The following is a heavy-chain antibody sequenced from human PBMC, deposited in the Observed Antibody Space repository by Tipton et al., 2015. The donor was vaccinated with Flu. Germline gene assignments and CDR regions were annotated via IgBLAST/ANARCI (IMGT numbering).Heavy chain of an antibody. CDR1: GFTFSAYG. D-gene: IGHD4-17*01. V-gene: IGHV3-30*18. CDR3: AKGINGDYVSSIDY. CDR2: TSNDESHK. J-gene: IGHJ4*02. Sequence: SLRLSCAASGFTFSAYGMHWVRQAPGKGLEWVALTSNDESHKYYADSVRGRITISRDNSKKTLFLQMNSLRSDDTALYYCAKGINGDYVSSIDYWGQGTLVTVSS.